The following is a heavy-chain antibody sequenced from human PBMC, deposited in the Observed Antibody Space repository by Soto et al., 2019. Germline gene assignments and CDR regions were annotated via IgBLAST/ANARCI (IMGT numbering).Heavy chain of an antibody. CDR1: GGSFSGYY. J-gene: IGHJ6*03. V-gene: IGHV4-34*01. CDR2: INHSGST. D-gene: IGHD3-10*01. Sequence: SETLSLTCAVYGGSFSGYYWSWIRQPPGKGLEWIGEINHSGSTNYNPSLKSRVTISVDTSKNQFSLKLSSVTAADTAVYYCARRGVLLWFGERRGVTYYYYYYMDVWGKGTTVTVSS. CDR3: ARRGVLLWFGERRGVTYYYYYYMDV.